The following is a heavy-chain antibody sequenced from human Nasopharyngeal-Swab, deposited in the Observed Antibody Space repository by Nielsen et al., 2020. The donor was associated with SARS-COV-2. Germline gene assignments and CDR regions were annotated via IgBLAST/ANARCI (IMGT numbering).Heavy chain of an antibody. J-gene: IGHJ6*03. Sequence: GESLKISCAASGFTFDDYGMSWVRQAPGKGLEWVSGINWNGGSTGYADSVKGRFTISRDNAKNSLYLQMNSLRAEDTASYHCATVDTDYYYMDVWGKGTTVTVSS. CDR3: ATVDTDYYYMDV. CDR1: GFTFDDYG. V-gene: IGHV3-20*01. CDR2: INWNGGST.